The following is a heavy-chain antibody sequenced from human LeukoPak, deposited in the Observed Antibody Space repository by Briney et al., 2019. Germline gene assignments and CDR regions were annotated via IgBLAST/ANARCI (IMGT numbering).Heavy chain of an antibody. CDR3: ARDQMGRSGSSAY. CDR1: GYTFISYY. Sequence: ASVKVSCKASGYTFISYYMYWVRQAPGQGLEGMGIINPSGGSTSYAQKFQGRVTMTRDTSTSTVYMELSSLRSEDTAVYYCARDQMGRSGSSAYWGQGTLVTVSS. V-gene: IGHV1-46*01. J-gene: IGHJ4*02. CDR2: INPSGGST. D-gene: IGHD3-10*01.